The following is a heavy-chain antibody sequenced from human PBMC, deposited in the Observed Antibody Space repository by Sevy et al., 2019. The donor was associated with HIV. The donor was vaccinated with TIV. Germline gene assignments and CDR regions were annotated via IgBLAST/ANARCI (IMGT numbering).Heavy chain of an antibody. J-gene: IGHJ4*02. V-gene: IGHV1-24*01. CDR1: GYRLSELS. D-gene: IGHD3-22*01. CDR3: ATGREYYDENSGYFDY. Sequence: ASVKVSCKISGYRLSELSMHLVRQAPGKGLEWMGRFDPEDGEIIYAQKFQGRVTVTEDTSTDTAYMELSRLRSEDTAVYYCATGREYYDENSGYFDYWGPGTLVTVSS. CDR2: FDPEDGEI.